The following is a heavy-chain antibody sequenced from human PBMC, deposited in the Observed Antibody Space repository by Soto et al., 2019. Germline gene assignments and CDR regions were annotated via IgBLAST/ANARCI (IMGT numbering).Heavy chain of an antibody. CDR3: ARERGSWLRFFDF. CDR2: IYNSKST. Sequence: SETLSLTCTVSGVSVSSGSYYWYWIRQPPGKGLEWIGYIYNSKSTNYNPSLKSRVTISVDTSKNHFSLKLSSVTAADTAVYYCARERGSWLRFFDFWGLGTLVTVS. D-gene: IGHD5-12*01. CDR1: GVSVSSGSYY. V-gene: IGHV4-61*01. J-gene: IGHJ4*02.